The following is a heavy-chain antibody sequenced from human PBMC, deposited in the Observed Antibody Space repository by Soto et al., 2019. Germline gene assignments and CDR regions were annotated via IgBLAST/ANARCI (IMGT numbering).Heavy chain of an antibody. V-gene: IGHV4-39*01. CDR3: ARHDWNGVDY. D-gene: IGHD1-1*01. CDR2: IYYSGST. Sequence: QMQLQESGPGLVKPSETLSLTCTVSGGSMSRNSYYWGWIRQPPGKGLEWIGSIYYSGSTYYNPSLKSRVTISVDTSKNQFSLKLSSVTAADTAVYYCARHDWNGVDYWGQGTLVTVSS. CDR1: GGSMSRNSYY. J-gene: IGHJ4*02.